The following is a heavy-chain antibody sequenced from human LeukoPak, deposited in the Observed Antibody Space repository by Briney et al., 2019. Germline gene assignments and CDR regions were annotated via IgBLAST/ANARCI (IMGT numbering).Heavy chain of an antibody. CDR1: GFTLSDYY. V-gene: IGHV3-11*04. Sequence: GGSLRLSCAASGFTLSDYYMSWIRPAPGKGLDWVSYISSSGSTIYYADSVKGRFTFSRDNAQTSLYLQMNSLRAKDTAVYYFARHGFGPYDYWGQGTLVSVPS. CDR3: ARHGFGPYDY. J-gene: IGHJ4*02. D-gene: IGHD3-16*01. CDR2: ISSSGSTI.